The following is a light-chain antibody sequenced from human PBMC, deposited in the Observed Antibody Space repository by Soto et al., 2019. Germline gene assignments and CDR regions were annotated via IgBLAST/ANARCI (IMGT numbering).Light chain of an antibody. Sequence: EIVLTQSPATLSLSPGERATFSCRASQSLSNSLFWYQHKPGQAPRLLIYDVSNRAPGIPARFSGSGSGTDFTLTISSLEPEDFAVYYCQQRYNWPPITFGQGTRLEIK. CDR1: QSLSNS. J-gene: IGKJ5*01. V-gene: IGKV3-11*01. CDR2: DVS. CDR3: QQRYNWPPIT.